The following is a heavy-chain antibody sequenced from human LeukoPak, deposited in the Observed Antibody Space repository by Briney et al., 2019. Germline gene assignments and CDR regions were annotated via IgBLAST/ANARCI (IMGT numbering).Heavy chain of an antibody. V-gene: IGHV3-23*01. Sequence: GGSLRLSCAASGFIFSNYDMNWLRQAPGKGLEWVSTIGNGGNTYYTDSVKGRFSISRDNSKNTLYLQMNSLRAEDTAIYYCAKSYLQIVTLTALYFDSWGQGALVTVSS. J-gene: IGHJ4*02. CDR1: GFIFSNYD. CDR2: IGNGGNT. CDR3: AKSYLQIVTLTALYFDS. D-gene: IGHD2-21*02.